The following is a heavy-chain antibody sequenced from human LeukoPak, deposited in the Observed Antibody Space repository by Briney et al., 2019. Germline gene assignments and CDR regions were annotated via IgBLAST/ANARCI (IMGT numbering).Heavy chain of an antibody. D-gene: IGHD1-26*01. CDR1: GYTFTSYD. CDR3: AREGRLAATED. Sequence: GASVKDSCKASGYTFTSYDTNWVRQATGQGLEWMGWMNPNSGNTGYAQKFQGRVTMTRNTSISTAYMELSSLRSEDTAVYYCAREGRLAATEDWGQGTLVTVSS. J-gene: IGHJ4*02. CDR2: MNPNSGNT. V-gene: IGHV1-8*01.